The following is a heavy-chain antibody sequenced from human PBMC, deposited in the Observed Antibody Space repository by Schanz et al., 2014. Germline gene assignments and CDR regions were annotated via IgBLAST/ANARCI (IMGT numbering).Heavy chain of an antibody. CDR3: VPMSIAAH. CDR1: GFNFSNYD. J-gene: IGHJ4*02. D-gene: IGHD6-6*01. CDR2: IYYNGTNK. V-gene: IGHV3-33*03. Sequence: QVQLVESGGGVVQPGRSLRLSCAASGFNFSNYDIHWVRQAPGKGLEWVALIYYNGTNKYYADSVKGRFTISRDNAKNSQYLQMNSLRAEDTAVYYCVPMSIAAHWGQGTLVTVSS.